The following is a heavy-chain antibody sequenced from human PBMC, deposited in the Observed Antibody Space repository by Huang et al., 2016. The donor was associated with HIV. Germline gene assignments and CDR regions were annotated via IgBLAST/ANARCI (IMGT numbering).Heavy chain of an antibody. CDR2: IIPTLGTA. D-gene: IGHD3-22*01. CDR1: GGSFRNFA. CDR3: ATVDYYDTSGPQRGYFDN. Sequence: QVQLVQSGAEVKKPGSSVKVSCKASGGSFRNFAIGWVRQAPGQGLEGMGGIIPTLGTANYAQKFQGRVTITADESTSTAYMELSSLRSEDTAVYYCATVDYYDTSGPQRGYFDNWGKGTLATVSS. V-gene: IGHV1-69*01. J-gene: IGHJ4*02.